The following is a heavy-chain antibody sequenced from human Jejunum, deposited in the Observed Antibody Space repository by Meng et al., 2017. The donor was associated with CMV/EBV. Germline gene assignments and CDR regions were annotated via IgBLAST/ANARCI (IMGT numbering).Heavy chain of an antibody. J-gene: IGHJ4*02. CDR1: GGYLMGAKG. CDR3: GDPPAGY. V-gene: IGHV4/OR15-8*02. CDR2: IFHNGTT. Sequence: LALGCVISGGYLMGAKGWKWVRQRPGGGLKWIGEIFHNGTTNYSPSLKSRVTISIDNSKNQFSLKLASMTAAGTAVYFCGDPPAGYWGQGILVTVSS.